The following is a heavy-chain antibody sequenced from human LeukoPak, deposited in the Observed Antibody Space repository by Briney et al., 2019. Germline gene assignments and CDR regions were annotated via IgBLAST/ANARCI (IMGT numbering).Heavy chain of an antibody. CDR3: ARDRAELYYYDSSGLSNAFDI. V-gene: IGHV1-18*01. D-gene: IGHD3-22*01. J-gene: IGHJ3*02. CDR1: GGTFSSYA. Sequence: ASVKVSCKASGGTFSSYAISWVRQAPGQGLEWMGWISAYNGNTNYAQKLQGRVTMTTDTSTSTAYMELRSLRSDDTAVYYCARDRAELYYYDSSGLSNAFDIWGQGTMVTVSS. CDR2: ISAYNGNT.